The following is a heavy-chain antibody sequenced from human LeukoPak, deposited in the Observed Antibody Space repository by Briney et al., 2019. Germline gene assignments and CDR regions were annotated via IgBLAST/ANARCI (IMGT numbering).Heavy chain of an antibody. Sequence: PSETLSLTCTVSGHSISSYYWSWIRQPPGKGLEWIGFIYYSGSTNYNPSLKSRVTISADTSKNQFSLKLSSVTAADTAVYYCARHVRKRGIAAAGTPGWFDPWGQGTLVTVSS. CDR1: GHSISSYY. J-gene: IGHJ5*02. CDR3: ARHVRKRGIAAAGTPGWFDP. V-gene: IGHV4-59*08. CDR2: IYYSGST. D-gene: IGHD6-13*01.